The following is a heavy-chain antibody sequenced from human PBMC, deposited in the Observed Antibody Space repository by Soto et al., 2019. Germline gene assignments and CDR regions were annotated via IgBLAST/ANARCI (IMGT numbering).Heavy chain of an antibody. Sequence: RGESLKISCQVSGYIFTNHWIGWVRQTPGKGLEWMGIIHPSDSETIYSPSFQGQVTISADKATNTAYLQWSTLKASDTAMYYCARRLPFLEWSNVYYFDYWGQGTLVTVSS. CDR3: ARRLPFLEWSNVYYFDY. CDR1: GYIFTNHW. CDR2: IHPSDSET. V-gene: IGHV5-51*01. D-gene: IGHD3-3*01. J-gene: IGHJ4*02.